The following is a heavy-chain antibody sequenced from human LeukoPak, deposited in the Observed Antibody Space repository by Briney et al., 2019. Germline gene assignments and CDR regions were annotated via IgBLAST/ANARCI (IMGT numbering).Heavy chain of an antibody. Sequence: GGSLRLSCAASGFTFSSYWMHWVRQAPGKGLVWVSRINSDGRSTSYADSVKGRFTISRDNAKNTLYLQMNSLRAEDTAVYYCAREGRWNYDFWSGSEGFDYWGQGTLVTVSS. CDR1: GFTFSSYW. D-gene: IGHD3-3*01. CDR3: AREGRWNYDFWSGSEGFDY. J-gene: IGHJ4*02. CDR2: INSDGRST. V-gene: IGHV3-74*01.